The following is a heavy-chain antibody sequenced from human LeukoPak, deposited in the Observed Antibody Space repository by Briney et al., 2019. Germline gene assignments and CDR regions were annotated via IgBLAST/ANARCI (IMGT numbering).Heavy chain of an antibody. CDR2: ISTYNGNT. D-gene: IGHD3-10*02. CDR3: ARDGIGSDYVRYFDY. V-gene: IGHV1-18*04. J-gene: IGHJ4*02. CDR1: GYTFTSYY. Sequence: ASVKVSCKASGYTFTSYYMHWVRQAPGQGLEWLGWISTYNGNTHYAQKLQGRVTMTTDTSTTTAYMELRSLRSDDTAVYYCARDGIGSDYVRYFDYWGQGTLVTVSS.